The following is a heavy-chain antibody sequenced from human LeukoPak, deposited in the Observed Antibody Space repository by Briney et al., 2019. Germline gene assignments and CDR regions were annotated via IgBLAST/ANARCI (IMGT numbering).Heavy chain of an antibody. J-gene: IGHJ4*02. V-gene: IGHV3-66*01. CDR1: GFTVSSSY. CDR2: MYSGGNT. CDR3: ARVQAVFQNFDY. Sequence: GGSLRLSCAASGFTVSSSYISWVRQAPGKGLEWVSVMYSGGNTYYADSVKGRFTISRDKSKNALYLQMNSLRAEDTAVYHCARVQAVFQNFDYWGQGTLVTVSS.